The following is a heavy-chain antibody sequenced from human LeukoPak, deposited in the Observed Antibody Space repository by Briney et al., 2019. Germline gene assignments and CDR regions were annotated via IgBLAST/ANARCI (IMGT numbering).Heavy chain of an antibody. V-gene: IGHV3-33*01. D-gene: IGHD3-10*01. CDR2: VWHDGSNK. CDR1: GFTFSSYA. J-gene: IGHJ4*02. Sequence: GGSLRLSCTAPGFTFSSYAIHWIRQVPGKGLEWVALVWHDGSNKYYADSLKGRFTISRDNSKNTVYLQMNSLRAEDTAVYYCARELFGSGSRPDYWGQGTLVTVSS. CDR3: ARELFGSGSRPDY.